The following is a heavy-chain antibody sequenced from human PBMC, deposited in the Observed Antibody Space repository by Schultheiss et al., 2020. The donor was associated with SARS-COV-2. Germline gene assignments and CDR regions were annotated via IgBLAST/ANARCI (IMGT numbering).Heavy chain of an antibody. D-gene: IGHD3-3*01. J-gene: IGHJ5*02. CDR2: INPILGIA. Sequence: SVKVSCKASGYTFTGYYMHWVRQAPGQGLEWMGWINPILGIANYAQKFQGRVTITADKSTSTAYMELSSLRSEDTAVYYCARQVGLITIFGLDPWGQGTLVTVSS. CDR3: ARQVGLITIFGLDP. CDR1: GYTFTGYY. V-gene: IGHV1-69*10.